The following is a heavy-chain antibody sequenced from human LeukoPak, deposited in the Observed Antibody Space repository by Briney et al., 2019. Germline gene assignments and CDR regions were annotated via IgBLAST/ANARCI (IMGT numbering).Heavy chain of an antibody. CDR3: ATGITGTTDY. V-gene: IGHV3-30*01. Sequence: GGSLRLSCAASGFKFSSYAMHWVRQAPGKGLEWVAVISYDGSNKYYADSVKGRFTISRDNSKNTLYLQMNSLRAEDTAVYYCATGITGTTDYWGQGTLVTVSS. D-gene: IGHD1-7*01. CDR2: ISYDGSNK. J-gene: IGHJ4*02. CDR1: GFKFSSYA.